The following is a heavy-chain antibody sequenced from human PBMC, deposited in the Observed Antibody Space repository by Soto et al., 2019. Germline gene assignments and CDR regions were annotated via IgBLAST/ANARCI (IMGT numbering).Heavy chain of an antibody. V-gene: IGHV3-74*01. CDR2: IKSDGSGT. CDR1: GFTFSSYW. J-gene: IGHJ4*02. Sequence: EVQLVESGGGLVQPGESLTLSCAASGFTFSSYWMHWVRQAPGKGLVWVSRIKSDGSGTYYADSVKGRLTISRDNARNTLSLQINSLRVEDTAVYFCARVDGDHYDGNGSLCRHWGQGTLVTVSS. D-gene: IGHD3-22*01. CDR3: ARVDGDHYDGNGSLCRH.